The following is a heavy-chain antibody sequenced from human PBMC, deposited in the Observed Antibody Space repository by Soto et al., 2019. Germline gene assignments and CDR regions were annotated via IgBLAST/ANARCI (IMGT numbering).Heavy chain of an antibody. V-gene: IGHV3-74*01. CDR2: INTDGSST. D-gene: IGHD1-1*01. CDR1: GFTLSSYW. CDR3: ARATTNYFDS. Sequence: GGSLRLSCAASGFTLSSYWMHWVRQAPGKGLVWVSRINTDGSSTNYAGSVKGRFTISRDNAKNTLFLQMNSLRAEDTAVYYCARATTNYFDSWGQGTLVTVSS. J-gene: IGHJ4*02.